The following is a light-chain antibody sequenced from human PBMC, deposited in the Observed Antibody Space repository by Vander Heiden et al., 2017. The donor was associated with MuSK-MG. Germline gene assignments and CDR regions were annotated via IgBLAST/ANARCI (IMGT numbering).Light chain of an antibody. CDR1: QNIGND. J-gene: IGKJ4*01. V-gene: IGKV1-39*01. CDR3: QQSYSPPLT. CDR2: ATY. Sequence: DIQMTQSPLSLSASVGDRVTITCRSSQNIGNDLQWYQQRPGTAPKVLITATYTLRSGVPSRFSGTGSGTTFSLTISDLQPEDFASYFCQQSYSPPLTFGGGTKVE.